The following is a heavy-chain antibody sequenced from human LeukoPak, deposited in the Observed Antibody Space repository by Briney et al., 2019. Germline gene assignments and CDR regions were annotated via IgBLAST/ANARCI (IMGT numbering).Heavy chain of an antibody. Sequence: GGSLRLSCAASGFTFSSYWMSWVRQAPGKGLEWVANIKQDGSEKYYVDSVKGRFTTSRDDAKNSLYLQMNSLRAEDTAVYYCARARELPYSYYFDYWGQGTLVTVSS. J-gene: IGHJ4*02. CDR1: GFTFSSYW. V-gene: IGHV3-7*01. CDR3: ARARELPYSYYFDY. D-gene: IGHD1-26*01. CDR2: IKQDGSEK.